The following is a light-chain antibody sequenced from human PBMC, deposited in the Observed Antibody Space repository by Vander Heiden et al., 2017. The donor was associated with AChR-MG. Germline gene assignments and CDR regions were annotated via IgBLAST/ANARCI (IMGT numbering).Light chain of an antibody. CDR2: EVD. CDR1: SSDIGGYNY. Sequence: QSALTQPPSASGSPGQSVTISCAGTSSDIGGYNYVSWCQQHPGKAPKLIIYEVDKRPPGVPDRFSGSKSANTASLTVSGLQTEDEADYYCSSYGGSHNLVFGGGTKLTGL. V-gene: IGLV2-8*01. J-gene: IGLJ3*02. CDR3: SSYGGSHNLV.